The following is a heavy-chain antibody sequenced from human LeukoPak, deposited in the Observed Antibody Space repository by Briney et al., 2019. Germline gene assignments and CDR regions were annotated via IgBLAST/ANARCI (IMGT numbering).Heavy chain of an antibody. J-gene: IGHJ4*02. V-gene: IGHV1-2*06. Sequence: GASVKVSCKASGYTFTGYYMHWVRQAPGQGLEWMGRINPNSGGTNYAQKFQGRVTMTRDTSISTAYMELSRLRSDDTAVYYCARGGDFWSGYILSFNDYWGQGTLVTVSS. CDR1: GYTFTGYY. D-gene: IGHD3-3*01. CDR2: INPNSGGT. CDR3: ARGGDFWSGYILSFNDY.